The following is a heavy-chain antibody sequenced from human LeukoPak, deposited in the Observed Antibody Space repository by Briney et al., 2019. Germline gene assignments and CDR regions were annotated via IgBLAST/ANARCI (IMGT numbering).Heavy chain of an antibody. Sequence: SETLSLTCTVSGSSISSYYWSWIRQPPGKGLEWIGYIYSSGSTNYNPSLKSRVTISVDKSKNQFSLKLSSVTAADTAVYYCARDAPGRYSSTGFDYWGQGTLVTVSS. CDR1: GSSISSYY. D-gene: IGHD6-13*01. V-gene: IGHV4-59*12. CDR3: ARDAPGRYSSTGFDY. J-gene: IGHJ4*02. CDR2: IYSSGST.